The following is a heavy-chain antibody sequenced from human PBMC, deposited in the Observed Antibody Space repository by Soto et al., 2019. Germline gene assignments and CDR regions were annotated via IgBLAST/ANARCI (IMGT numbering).Heavy chain of an antibody. D-gene: IGHD2-21*02. V-gene: IGHV4-59*01. CDR3: AKAPGSVTPIEY. CDR2: IYSSGST. J-gene: IGHJ4*02. CDR1: GDSISRSY. Sequence: QVQLQESGPGLVKPSETLSLTCTVSGDSISRSYWSWLRQPPGTGLEWIGYIYSSGSTNYNPSLKSRVTISVDASKDQFSLRLTSVTAADTAVYYCAKAPGSVTPIEYWGRGILVTVSS.